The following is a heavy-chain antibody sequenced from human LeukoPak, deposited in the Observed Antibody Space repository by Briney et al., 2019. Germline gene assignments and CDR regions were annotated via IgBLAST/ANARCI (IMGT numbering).Heavy chain of an antibody. D-gene: IGHD2-15*01. Sequence: GGAVRLSCAASGFTFIKHCMNWVRQAPGKGLEGVSSTSTTSRYIYYADSVKGRSTISRNNAENSLYLQMDSLRAEDTAVYYCARVSRYCSGGSCYDYYHYGMDVWGKGTTVTVSP. V-gene: IGHV3-21*01. CDR3: ARVSRYCSGGSCYDYYHYGMDV. CDR1: GFTFIKHC. CDR2: TSTTSRYI. J-gene: IGHJ6*04.